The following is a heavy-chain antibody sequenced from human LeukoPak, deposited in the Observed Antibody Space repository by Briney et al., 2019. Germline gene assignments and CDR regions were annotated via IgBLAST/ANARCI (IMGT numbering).Heavy chain of an antibody. D-gene: IGHD6-6*01. Sequence: PGGSLRLSCAASGFTLSNYHMNWVRQAPGKGLGWVSSISSSSSYIYYADSVKGRFTISRDNAKNSLYLQMNSLRAEDTAVYYCAREYSSSSDYWGQGTLVTVSS. CDR1: GFTLSNYH. V-gene: IGHV3-21*01. CDR2: ISSSSSYI. CDR3: AREYSSSSDY. J-gene: IGHJ4*02.